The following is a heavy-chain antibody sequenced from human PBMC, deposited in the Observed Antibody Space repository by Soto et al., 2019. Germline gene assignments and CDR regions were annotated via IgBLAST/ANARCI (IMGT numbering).Heavy chain of an antibody. CDR2: IIPIFGTA. J-gene: IGHJ6*02. CDR1: GGTFSSYA. CDR3: ASDQEAARPSRSYYYYGMDV. V-gene: IGHV1-69*06. Sequence: QVQLVQSGAEVKKPGSSVKVSCKASGGTFSSYAISWVRQAPGQVLEWMGGIIPIFGTANYAQKFQGRVTLAADKSTSTTYMALSSLRFEDTAVYYCASDQEAARPSRSYYYYGMDVWGQGTTVTVSS. D-gene: IGHD6-6*01.